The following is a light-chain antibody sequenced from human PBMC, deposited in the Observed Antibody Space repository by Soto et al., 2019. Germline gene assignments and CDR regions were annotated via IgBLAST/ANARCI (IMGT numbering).Light chain of an antibody. CDR1: NIGSKS. Sequence: SYILTQPPSVSVAPGQTARITCVRNNIGSKSVHWYQQKPGQAPVLVVSDESDRPSGIPERFSGSNSGNTATLTISRVEAGDEADYYCHVWDDHPVFGGGTKLTVL. J-gene: IGLJ2*01. CDR3: HVWDDHPV. V-gene: IGLV3-21*02. CDR2: DES.